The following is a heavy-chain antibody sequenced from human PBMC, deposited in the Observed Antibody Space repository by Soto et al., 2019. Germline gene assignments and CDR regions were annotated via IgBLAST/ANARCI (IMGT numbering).Heavy chain of an antibody. CDR2: INHSGST. J-gene: IGHJ6*02. V-gene: IGHV4-34*01. D-gene: IGHD3-16*01. CDR3: ASGGWRDYVFQCEWYYYGMDV. Sequence: SETLSLTCAVYGGSFSGYYWSWIRQPPGKGLEWIGEINHSGSTNYNPSLKSRVTIPVDTSKNQFSLKLSSVTAADTAVYYCASGGWRDYVFQCEWYYYGMDVWGQGTTVTVSS. CDR1: GGSFSGYY.